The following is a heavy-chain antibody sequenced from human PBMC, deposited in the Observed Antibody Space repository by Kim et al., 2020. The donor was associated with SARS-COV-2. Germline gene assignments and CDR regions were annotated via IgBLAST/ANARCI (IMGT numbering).Heavy chain of an antibody. J-gene: IGHJ6*02. CDR3: AKDRAVTAYYYGMDV. D-gene: IGHD2-21*02. V-gene: IGHV3-30*02. Sequence: DCVKGRFTISRDNSKNTLYLKMNSLRAEDTAVYYCAKDRAVTAYYYGMDVWGQGTMVTVSS.